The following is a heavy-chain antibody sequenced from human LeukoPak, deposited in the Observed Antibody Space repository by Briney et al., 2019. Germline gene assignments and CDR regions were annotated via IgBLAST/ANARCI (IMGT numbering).Heavy chain of an antibody. D-gene: IGHD1-14*01. CDR1: GGSISSSSYY. J-gene: IGHJ3*02. Sequence: SETLSLTCTVSGGSISSSSYYWGWIRQPPGKGLEWIGGIYYSGSTYYNPSLKSRVTISVDTSKNQFSLKLSSVTAADTAVYYCARGRKTSLFRIGINFDIWGQGTMVTVSS. CDR2: IYYSGST. CDR3: ARGRKTSLFRIGINFDI. V-gene: IGHV4-39*07.